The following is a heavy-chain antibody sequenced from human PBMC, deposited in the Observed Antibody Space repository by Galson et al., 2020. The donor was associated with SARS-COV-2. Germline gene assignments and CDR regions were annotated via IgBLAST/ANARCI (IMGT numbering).Heavy chain of an antibody. Sequence: GGYLRLSCRASGFTFSSSAMHWVRQAQGKGLEWVAIISYDGPKRYNLDSVKGRFTISRDNSKNTLFLQMDSLTTEDTAVYYCARETDDYTSSWYDYWGQGTLVTVSS. CDR3: ARETDDYTSSWYDY. CDR2: ISYDGPKR. J-gene: IGHJ4*02. V-gene: IGHV3-30*04. D-gene: IGHD6-13*01. CDR1: GFTFSSSA.